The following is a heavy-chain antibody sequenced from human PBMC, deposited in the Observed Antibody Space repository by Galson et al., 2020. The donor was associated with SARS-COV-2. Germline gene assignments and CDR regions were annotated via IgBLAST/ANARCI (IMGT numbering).Heavy chain of an antibody. CDR3: ARGAHLPTVIDY. Sequence: SETLSLTCAVYGGSFSGYYWSWIRQPPGNGLEWIGEINHSGSTNYNPSLKSRVTISVDTSKNQFSLKLSSVTAADTAVYYCARGAHLPTVIDYWGQGTLVTVSS. J-gene: IGHJ4*02. D-gene: IGHD4-17*01. CDR1: GGSFSGYY. CDR2: INHSGST. V-gene: IGHV4-34*01.